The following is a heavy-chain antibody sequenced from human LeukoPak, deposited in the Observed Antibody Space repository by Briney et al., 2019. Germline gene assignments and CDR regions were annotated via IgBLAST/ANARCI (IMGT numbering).Heavy chain of an antibody. Sequence: SGTLSLTCAVSGGSISSSNWWSWVRQPPGKGLEWIGEIYHSGSTNYNPSLKSRVTISVATSKNQFSLKLSSVTAADTAVYYCARDRSGTYYDHWGQGTLVTVSS. J-gene: IGHJ4*02. V-gene: IGHV4-4*02. CDR2: IYHSGST. CDR1: GGSISSSNW. D-gene: IGHD3-10*01. CDR3: ARDRSGTYYDH.